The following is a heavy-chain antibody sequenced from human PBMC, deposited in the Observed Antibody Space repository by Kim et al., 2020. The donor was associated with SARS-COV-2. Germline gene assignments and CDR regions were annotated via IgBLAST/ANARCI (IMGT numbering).Heavy chain of an antibody. CDR1: GGSISSGGYY. Sequence: SETLSLTCTVSGGSISSGGYYWSWIRQHPGKGLEWIGYIYYSGSTYYNPSLKSRVTISVDTSKNQFSLKLSSVTAADTAVYYCARVRSGWTVYFDLWGRGTLVTVSS. CDR3: ARVRSGWTVYFDL. D-gene: IGHD6-19*01. J-gene: IGHJ2*01. V-gene: IGHV4-31*03. CDR2: IYYSGST.